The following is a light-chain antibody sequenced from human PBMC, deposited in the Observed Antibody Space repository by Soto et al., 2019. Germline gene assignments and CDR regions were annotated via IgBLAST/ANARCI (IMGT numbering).Light chain of an antibody. CDR3: LQYADSPRT. V-gene: IGKV3-20*01. J-gene: IGKJ1*01. CDR2: GAS. CDR1: QSVSSSY. Sequence: EIVLTQSPGTLSLSPGERATLSCRASQSVSSSYLAWYQQKPGQAPRLLIYGASSRATGIPDRFSGSGSGTDFTLTISRLEPEDFAVYYCLQYADSPRTFGQGTKVEIK.